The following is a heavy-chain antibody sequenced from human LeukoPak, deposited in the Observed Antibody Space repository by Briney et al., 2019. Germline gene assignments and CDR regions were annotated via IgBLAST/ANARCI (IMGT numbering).Heavy chain of an antibody. CDR2: ISNSGSPI. D-gene: IGHD5-24*01. CDR1: GFTFSRYD. CDR3: ARDHGRDGYN. J-gene: IGHJ4*02. V-gene: IGHV3-48*03. Sequence: PGGSPRLSCAAPGFTFSRYDFNWVRQAPGKGLEWVSYISNSGSPIYYTDSVKGRFTISRDNAKSSLYLQMNRLRPDDTAVYYCARDHGRDGYNWGQGTLVTVSS.